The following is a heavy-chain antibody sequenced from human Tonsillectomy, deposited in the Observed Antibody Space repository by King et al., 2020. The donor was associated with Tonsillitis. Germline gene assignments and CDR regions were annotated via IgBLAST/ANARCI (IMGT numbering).Heavy chain of an antibody. CDR3: AKDGSGSYSPDY. J-gene: IGHJ4*02. D-gene: IGHD3-10*01. CDR2: ISAYGSSI. V-gene: IGHV3-23*04. Sequence: LQLVQSGGGLVQPGGSLRLSCAASGFTFSTYGMSWVRQAPGEGLEWVSAISAYGSSIFYADSVKGRFTISRDNSENTLYLQMNSLRAEDTAVYYCAKDGSGSYSPDYWGQGTLVTVSS. CDR1: GFTFSTYG.